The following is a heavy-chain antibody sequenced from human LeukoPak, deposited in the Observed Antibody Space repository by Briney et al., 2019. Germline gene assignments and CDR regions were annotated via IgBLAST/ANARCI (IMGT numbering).Heavy chain of an antibody. J-gene: IGHJ4*02. CDR2: IDWDDDQ. V-gene: IGHV2-70*04. D-gene: IGHD6-13*01. CDR3: AAATGSWYDY. Sequence: ESGPALVKPTQTLTLTCTFSGFSVSTSGMRANWIRQPPGKALEWLARIDWDDDQFYSTSLKTRLTISKDTSKNQVVLTMTNMDPVDTATYCCAAATGSWYDYWGQGTLVTVSS. CDR1: GFSVSTSGMR.